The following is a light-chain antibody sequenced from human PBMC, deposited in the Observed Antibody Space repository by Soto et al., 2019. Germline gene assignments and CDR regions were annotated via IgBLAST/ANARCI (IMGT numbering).Light chain of an antibody. Sequence: DIQMTQSPSSVSASVGDRVTITCRASQGISSWLAWYQQKPGKAPKLLFYAASSLQMGVPSRFSRIVSGTHFTPTLSSLQPEDFATYSCQQANSFPQTFRLGTKLAIK. CDR1: QGISSW. V-gene: IGKV1-12*01. CDR3: QQANSFPQT. CDR2: AAS. J-gene: IGKJ2*01.